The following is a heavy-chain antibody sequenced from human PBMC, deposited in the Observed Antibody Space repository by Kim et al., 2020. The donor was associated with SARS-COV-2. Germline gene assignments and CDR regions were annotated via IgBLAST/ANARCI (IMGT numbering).Heavy chain of an antibody. Sequence: GGSLRLSCAGSGFTFSNHGMQWVRQAPGKELDWVAVVSHNGYIRYYADSVKGRFTISRDNSKNTLYLEMNSLRTEDTAVYYCVKEEGGWGRSYNAWFDY. J-gene: IGHJ4*01. CDR1: GFTFSNHG. D-gene: IGHD3-10*01. CDR2: VSHNGYIR. CDR3: VKEEGGWGRSYNAWFDY. V-gene: IGHV3-30*18.